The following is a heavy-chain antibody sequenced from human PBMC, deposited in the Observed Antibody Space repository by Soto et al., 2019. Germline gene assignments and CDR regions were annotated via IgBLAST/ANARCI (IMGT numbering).Heavy chain of an antibody. D-gene: IGHD2-15*01. V-gene: IGHV1-69*01. Sequence: QVQLVQSGAEVKKPGSSVKVSCKASGGTFSSYAISWVRQAPGQGLEWMGGIIPIFGTANYAQKFQGRVTITADESTSTAYRERSSLRSEDAAVYYWARDRGLLGWELRRTAFDIWGQGTMVTVSS. CDR1: GGTFSSYA. CDR3: ARDRGLLGWELRRTAFDI. CDR2: IIPIFGTA. J-gene: IGHJ3*02.